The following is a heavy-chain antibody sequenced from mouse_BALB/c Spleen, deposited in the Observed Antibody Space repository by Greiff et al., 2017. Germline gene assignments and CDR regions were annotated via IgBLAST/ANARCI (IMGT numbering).Heavy chain of an antibody. V-gene: IGHV14-3*02. CDR3: ARAGIYYDYDDAMDY. Sequence: VHVKQSGAELVKPGASVKLSCTASGFNIKDTYMHWVKQRPEQGLEWIGRIDPANGNTKYDPKFQGKATITADTSSNTAYLQLSSLTSEDTAVYYCARAGIYYDYDDAMDYWGQGTSVTVSS. J-gene: IGHJ4*01. CDR1: GFNIKDTY. CDR2: IDPANGNT. D-gene: IGHD2-4*01.